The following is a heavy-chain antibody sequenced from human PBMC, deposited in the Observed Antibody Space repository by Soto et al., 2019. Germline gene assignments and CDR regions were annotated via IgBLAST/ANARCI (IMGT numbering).Heavy chain of an antibody. J-gene: IGHJ2*01. V-gene: IGHV1-69*01. CDR1: GGTFSSYS. CDR2: IIPIFGTA. Sequence: QVQLVQSGAEVKKPGSSVKVSCKASGGTFSSYSINWVRQAPGQGLEWMGGIIPIFGTANYAQKFQGRVTLSADESTSTAHMELSSLRNEDTGGYYCARPFQSWPGGWYLDLRGRGTLVTVSS. D-gene: IGHD3-10*01. CDR3: ARPFQSWPGGWYLDL.